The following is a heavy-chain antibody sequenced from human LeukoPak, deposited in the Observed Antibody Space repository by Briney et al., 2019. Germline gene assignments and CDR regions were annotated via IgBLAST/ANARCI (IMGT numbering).Heavy chain of an antibody. CDR2: ISYDGSNK. D-gene: IGHD3-16*02. CDR1: GFTFSSYG. V-gene: IGHV3-30*03. J-gene: IGHJ4*02. CDR3: ATCLGELSWVVYFDY. Sequence: PGRSLRLSCAASGFTFSSYGMHWVRQAPGKGLEWVAVISYDGSNKYYADSVKGRFTISRDNSKNTLYLQMNSLRAEDTAVYYCATCLGELSWVVYFDYWGQGTLVTVSS.